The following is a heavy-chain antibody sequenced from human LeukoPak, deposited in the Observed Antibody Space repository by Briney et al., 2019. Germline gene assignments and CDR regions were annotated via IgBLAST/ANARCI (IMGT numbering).Heavy chain of an antibody. CDR3: ARHAPNDYAGY. J-gene: IGHJ4*02. CDR1: GGSISSYY. V-gene: IGHV4-59*08. Sequence: SETLSLTCTVSGGSISSYYWSWIRQPPGKGLEWIGYIYYSGSTNYNPSLKSRVTISGDTSKNQFSQKLSSVTAADTAVYYCARHAPNDYAGYWGQGTLVTVSS. CDR2: IYYSGST. D-gene: IGHD4-17*01.